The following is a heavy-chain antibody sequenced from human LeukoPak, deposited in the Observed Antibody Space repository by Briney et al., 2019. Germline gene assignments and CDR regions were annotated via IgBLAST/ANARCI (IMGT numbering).Heavy chain of an antibody. CDR2: IIPIFGTA. D-gene: IGHD1-1*01. J-gene: IGHJ4*02. CDR3: AREGLERRYFDY. V-gene: IGHV1-69*01. Sequence: KVSSKPSRGTFTPSAISGGRDGPGHGREWMGGIIPIFGTANYAQKFQGRVTITADESTSTAYMELSSLRSEDTAVYYCAREGLERRYFDYWGQGTLVTVSS. CDR1: RGTFTPSA.